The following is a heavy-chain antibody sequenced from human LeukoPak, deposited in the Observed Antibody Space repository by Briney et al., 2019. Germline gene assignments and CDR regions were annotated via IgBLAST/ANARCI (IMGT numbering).Heavy chain of an antibody. CDR3: TQEGIGSDY. V-gene: IGHV4-34*01. D-gene: IGHD6-13*01. Sequence: SDTLSLTCAVHGGSFRGYYWSWLRQPPGKGLEWIGEINHRGSTNYNPSLKSRVTISVDTSKNQFSLKLSSVTAADTAVYYCTQEGIGSDYWGQGTLVTVSS. J-gene: IGHJ4*02. CDR2: INHRGST. CDR1: GGSFRGYY.